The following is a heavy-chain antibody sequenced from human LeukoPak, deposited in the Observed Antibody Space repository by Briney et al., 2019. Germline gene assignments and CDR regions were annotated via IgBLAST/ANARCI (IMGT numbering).Heavy chain of an antibody. CDR3: ARASLGGYYYYYYGMDV. Sequence: ASVKVSCKASGYTFTIYYMHWVRQAPGQGLEWMGIINPSGGSTSYAQKFQGRVTMTRDTSTSTVYMELSSLRSEDTAVYYCARASLGGYYYYYYGMDVWGQGTTVIVSS. J-gene: IGHJ6*02. CDR1: GYTFTIYY. D-gene: IGHD1-26*01. V-gene: IGHV1-46*01. CDR2: INPSGGST.